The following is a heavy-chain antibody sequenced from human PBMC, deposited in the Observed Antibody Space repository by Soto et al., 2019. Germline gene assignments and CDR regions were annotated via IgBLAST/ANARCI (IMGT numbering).Heavy chain of an antibody. J-gene: IGHJ5*02. Sequence: KPSETLSLTCAVYGGSFSGYYWSWIRQPPGKGLEWIGEINHSGSTNYNPSLKSRVTISVDTSKNQFSLKLSSVTAADTAVYYCALYSNYDWFDPWGQGTLVTVSS. V-gene: IGHV4-34*01. CDR1: GGSFSGYY. D-gene: IGHD4-4*01. CDR2: INHSGST. CDR3: ALYSNYDWFDP.